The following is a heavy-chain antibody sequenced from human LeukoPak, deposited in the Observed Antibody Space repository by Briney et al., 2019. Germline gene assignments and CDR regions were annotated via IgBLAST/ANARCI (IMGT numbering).Heavy chain of an antibody. CDR1: GFTFRDYG. J-gene: IGHJ4*02. D-gene: IGHD3-10*01. CDR2: IRSRIYGGAP. V-gene: IGHV3-49*04. CDR3: ARGQTVSGAKYYFDF. Sequence: GGSLRLSCLTSGFTFRDYGLGWVRQAPGMGLEWVSFIRSRIYGGAPEYAASVRGRFSVSRDDSESIAYLQMNNLESEDTAVYYCARGQTVSGAKYYFDFWSPGTLVTVSS.